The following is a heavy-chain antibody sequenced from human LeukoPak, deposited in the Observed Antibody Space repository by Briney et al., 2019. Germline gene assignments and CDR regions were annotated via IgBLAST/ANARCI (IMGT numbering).Heavy chain of an antibody. CDR2: ISGSGGST. D-gene: IGHD3-3*01. CDR3: AKGSSFWIFDY. J-gene: IGHJ4*02. Sequence: GGSLRLSCAASGFTFSSYSMSWVSQAPGKGLEWVSAISGSGGSTYYADSVKGRFTISRDNSKNTLYLQMNSLRAEDTAVYYCAKGSSFWIFDYWGQGTLVTVSS. CDR1: GFTFSSYS. V-gene: IGHV3-23*01.